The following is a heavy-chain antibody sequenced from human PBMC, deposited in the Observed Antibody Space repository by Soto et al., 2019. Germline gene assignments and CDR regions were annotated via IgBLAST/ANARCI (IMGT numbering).Heavy chain of an antibody. D-gene: IGHD5-18*01. CDR1: GGTFYTYT. Sequence: QVQLVQSGAEVRKPGSSVQVSCKASGGTFYTYTFSWVRQAPGQGLEWMVSITPIYPTTNYAEKFQGRLTVTADGSTNTAYMDLNRLTSEDTAVYYCARIPRYSFPTSDDLDSWGKGTLVTVSS. CDR3: ARIPRYSFPTSDDLDS. V-gene: IGHV1-69*15. CDR2: ITPIYPTT. J-gene: IGHJ4*02.